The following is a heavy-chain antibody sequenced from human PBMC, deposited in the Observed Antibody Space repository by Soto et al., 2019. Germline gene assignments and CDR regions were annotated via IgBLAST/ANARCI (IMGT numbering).Heavy chain of an antibody. CDR3: ARESYYGSGATVVAY. Sequence: SETLSLTCTVSGGSISSYYWRWIRQPPGKGQKWIGYIYYSGTTIYTPSLNSRVTMSVDTSKNQFSLKVNSVTAADTAVYYCARESYYGSGATVVAYWGQGTLVTVSS. V-gene: IGHV4-59*01. CDR2: IYYSGTT. J-gene: IGHJ4*02. D-gene: IGHD3-10*01. CDR1: GGSISSYY.